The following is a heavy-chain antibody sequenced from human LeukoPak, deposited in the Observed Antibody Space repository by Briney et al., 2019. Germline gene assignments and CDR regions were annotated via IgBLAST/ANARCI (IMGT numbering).Heavy chain of an antibody. D-gene: IGHD5-12*01. Sequence: PGGSLRLSCAASGFTFSSYAMHWVRQAPGKGLEWVSLISADGGSTYYAGSVKGRFTISRDNSKNSLYLQMNSLRTEDTALYYCAPEGIVATVFSFDYWGQGTLVTVSS. CDR3: APEGIVATVFSFDY. CDR1: GFTFSSYA. V-gene: IGHV3-43*02. J-gene: IGHJ4*02. CDR2: ISADGGST.